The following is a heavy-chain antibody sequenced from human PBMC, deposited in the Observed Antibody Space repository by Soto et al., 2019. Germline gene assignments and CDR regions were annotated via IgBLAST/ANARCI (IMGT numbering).Heavy chain of an antibody. D-gene: IGHD1-7*01. J-gene: IGHJ6*02. Sequence: QVPLVQSGAEVKKPGSSVKVSCKASGDTFSSYSITWVRQAPGQGLEWMGGIIPVFGSANYAQKFQGRVTITADESTRTAYMELNSLRSQDTAVYFCARDDGWNYRYYDMEVWGQGTTVTVSS. CDR1: GDTFSSYS. CDR2: IIPVFGSA. CDR3: ARDDGWNYRYYDMEV. V-gene: IGHV1-69*01.